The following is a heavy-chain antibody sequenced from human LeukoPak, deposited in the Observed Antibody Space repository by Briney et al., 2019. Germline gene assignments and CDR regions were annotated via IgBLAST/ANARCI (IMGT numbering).Heavy chain of an antibody. CDR1: GFTFSSYS. CDR3: AKDFRTARDYNWFDP. D-gene: IGHD2-21*02. V-gene: IGHV3-21*01. CDR2: ISSSSSYI. Sequence: GGSLRLSCAASGFTFSSYSMNWVRQAPGKGLEWVSSISSSSSYIYYADSVKGRFTISRDNAKNSLYLQMNSLRAEDTAVYYCAKDFRTARDYNWFDPWGQGTLVTVSP. J-gene: IGHJ5*02.